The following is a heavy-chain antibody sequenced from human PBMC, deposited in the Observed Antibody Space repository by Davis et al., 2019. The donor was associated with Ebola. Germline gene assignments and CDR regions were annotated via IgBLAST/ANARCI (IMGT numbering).Heavy chain of an antibody. J-gene: IGHJ6*02. CDR3: ASKDYYYGMDV. CDR2: IYSGGST. V-gene: IGHV3-66*01. CDR1: GFTFSSYW. Sequence: PGGSLRLSCAASGFTFSSYWMSWVRQAPGKGLEWVSVIYSGGSTYYADSVKGRFTISRDNSKNTLYLQMNSLRAEDTAVYYCASKDYYYGMDVWGQETTVTVSS.